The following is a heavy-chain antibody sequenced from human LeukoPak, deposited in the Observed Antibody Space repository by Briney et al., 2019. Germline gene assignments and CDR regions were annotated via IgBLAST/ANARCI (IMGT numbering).Heavy chain of an antibody. CDR1: GFTFSTYW. J-gene: IGHJ6*02. D-gene: IGHD2/OR15-2a*01. V-gene: IGHV3-7*05. CDR2: INQDESEK. Sequence: GGPLRLPCAASGFTFSTYWMSWVRQAPGKGLNWVANINQDESEKYYVVSVKGRFTISRDNAKNSLYLQMNSLRAEDTAVYYCARVRVSSYYGMDIWGQGATVTVSS. CDR3: ARVRVSSYYGMDI.